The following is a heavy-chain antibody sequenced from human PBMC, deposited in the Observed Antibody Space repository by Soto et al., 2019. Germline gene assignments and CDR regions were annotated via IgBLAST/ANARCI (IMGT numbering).Heavy chain of an antibody. Sequence: GSGATLVKPTQTLTLTCTFSVFSLSTSGMCVSWIRQPPGKALEWLARIDWDDDKYYSTSLKTRLTISKDTSKNQVVLTMTNMDPVDTATYYCAYRIWNAAHYYGMDFWGQRTTVTVS. J-gene: IGHJ6*02. CDR2: IDWDDDK. CDR1: VFSLSTSGMC. CDR3: AYRIWNAAHYYGMDF. V-gene: IGHV2-70*12. D-gene: IGHD1-1*01.